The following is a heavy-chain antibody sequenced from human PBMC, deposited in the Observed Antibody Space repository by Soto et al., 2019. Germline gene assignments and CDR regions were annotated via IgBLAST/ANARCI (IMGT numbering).Heavy chain of an antibody. D-gene: IGHD2-21*02. V-gene: IGHV5-51*01. CDR2: IYPGDSDT. Sequence: GESLKISCKGSGYSFTSYWIGWVRQMPGKGLEWMGIIYPGDSDTRYSPSFQGQLTISADKSISTAYLQWSSLKASDTATHYCASHSPWGGGDCYREAFVIWGQGTMVTVSS. CDR3: ASHSPWGGGDCYREAFVI. CDR1: GYSFTSYW. J-gene: IGHJ3*02.